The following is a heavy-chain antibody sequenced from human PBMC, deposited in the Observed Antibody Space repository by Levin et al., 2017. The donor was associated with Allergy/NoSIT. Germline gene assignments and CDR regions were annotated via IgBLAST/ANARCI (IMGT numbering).Heavy chain of an antibody. D-gene: IGHD5-12*01. CDR2: IYYSGST. CDR1: GGSISSFY. Sequence: SETLSLTCTVSGGSISSFYWNWIRQPPGKGLEWIGYIYYSGSTNYNPSLESRVTISVDTSKNQFSLKMSSVTAADTAVYYCARVRRVPTSGPDLYYFDYWGQGTLVAVSS. J-gene: IGHJ4*02. V-gene: IGHV4-59*01. CDR3: ARVRRVPTSGPDLYYFDY.